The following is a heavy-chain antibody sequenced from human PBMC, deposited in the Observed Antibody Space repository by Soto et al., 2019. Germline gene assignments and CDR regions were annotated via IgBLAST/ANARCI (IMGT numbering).Heavy chain of an antibody. CDR3: VRTSLVVAAATREDY. V-gene: IGHV3-74*01. Sequence: EVQLVESGGGLVQPGGSLRLSCAASGFTFSSYWMHWVRQAPGKGLVWVSRINSDGSSTSYADSVKGRFTISRDNAKNTLYLKMNNLRAEDTAVYYCVRTSLVVAAATREDYWGQGTLVTVSS. CDR1: GFTFSSYW. J-gene: IGHJ4*02. D-gene: IGHD2-15*01. CDR2: INSDGSST.